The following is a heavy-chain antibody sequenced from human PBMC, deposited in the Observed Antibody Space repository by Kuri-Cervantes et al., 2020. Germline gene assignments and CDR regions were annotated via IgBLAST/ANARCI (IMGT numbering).Heavy chain of an antibody. V-gene: IGHV1-2*02. Sequence: ASVKVSCKASGYSFTDYYIHWVRQAPGQGLEWMGWINPNSGDTNYAQRFQGRVTMTRDTSISTAYMELSRPTSDDTAVYYCARAPYSSGWLEYFQHWGQGTLVTVSS. J-gene: IGHJ1*01. CDR3: ARAPYSSGWLEYFQH. CDR2: INPNSGDT. CDR1: GYSFTDYY. D-gene: IGHD6-19*01.